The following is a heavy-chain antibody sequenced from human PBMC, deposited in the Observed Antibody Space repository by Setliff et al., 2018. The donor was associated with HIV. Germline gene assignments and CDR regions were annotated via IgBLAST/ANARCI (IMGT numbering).Heavy chain of an antibody. Sequence: SETLSLTCIVSGGSIGSYYWSWIRQPPGKGLEWIGYIYYSGSTNYNPSLKNRVTISIDTSKKQFSLNLSSVTAADTAVYYCARDAGGSVGNYYFDYWGQGTLVTVSS. V-gene: IGHV4-59*01. D-gene: IGHD2-15*01. J-gene: IGHJ4*02. CDR3: ARDAGGSVGNYYFDY. CDR2: IYYSGST. CDR1: GGSIGSYY.